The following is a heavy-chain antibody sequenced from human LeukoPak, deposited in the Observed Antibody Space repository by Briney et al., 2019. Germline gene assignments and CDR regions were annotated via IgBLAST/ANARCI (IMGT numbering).Heavy chain of an antibody. J-gene: IGHJ3*02. Sequence: SETLSLTCTVSGGSISSYYWSWIRQPPGKGLEWIGYIYYSGSINYNPSLKSRVTISVDTSKNQFSLKLSSVTAADTAVYYCARDRSLRDGYNDDAFDIWGQGTMVTVSS. CDR2: IYYSGSI. CDR1: GGSISSYY. D-gene: IGHD5-12*01. V-gene: IGHV4-59*01. CDR3: ARDRSLRDGYNDDAFDI.